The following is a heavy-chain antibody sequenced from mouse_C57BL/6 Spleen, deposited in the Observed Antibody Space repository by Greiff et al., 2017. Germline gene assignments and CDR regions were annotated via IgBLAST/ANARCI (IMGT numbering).Heavy chain of an antibody. CDR2: IYPGSGNT. J-gene: IGHJ4*01. CDR1: GYSFTSYY. D-gene: IGHD1-1*01. V-gene: IGHV1-66*01. Sequence: QVQLQQSGPELVKPGASVKISCKASGYSFTSYYIHWVKQRPGQGLEWIGWIYPGSGNTKYNEKFKGKATLTADTSSSTAYMQLSSLTSEDSAVYYCARGLITTVEWDWGQGTSVTVSS. CDR3: ARGLITTVEWD.